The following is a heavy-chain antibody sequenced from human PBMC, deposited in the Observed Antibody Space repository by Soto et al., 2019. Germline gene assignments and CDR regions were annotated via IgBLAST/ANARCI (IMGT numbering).Heavy chain of an antibody. CDR1: GYIFTSCG. Sequence: GASVKVSCKASGYIFTSCGMHWMRQAPGQRLEWMGWLNAGNGNTKYSQKFQGRVTIFGDTSANTAYMELSSLRSEDTAVYYCARWSYGEYIPYYYGMDVWGQGTTVTVSS. J-gene: IGHJ6*02. V-gene: IGHV1-3*01. CDR2: LNAGNGNT. CDR3: ARWSYGEYIPYYYGMDV. D-gene: IGHD4-17*01.